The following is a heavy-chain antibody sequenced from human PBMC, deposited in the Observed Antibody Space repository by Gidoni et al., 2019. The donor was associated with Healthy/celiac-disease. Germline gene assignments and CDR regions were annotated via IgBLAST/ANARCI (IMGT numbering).Heavy chain of an antibody. V-gene: IGHV1-18*01. CDR2: SSAYNGNT. D-gene: IGHD6-19*01. J-gene: IGHJ4*02. CDR3: AGEVRVYSGGSPFDH. CDR1: GYTFTSYG. Sequence: QVQPLQSGPEATNPGASVKDLCTASGYTFTSYGISWVRQAHGQWPEWIGWSSAYNGNTNYAQKLQGRVTMTTDTSTRTAYMGLRSLRSGDTAVYYCAGEVRVYSGGSPFDHWGQGTLVTVSS.